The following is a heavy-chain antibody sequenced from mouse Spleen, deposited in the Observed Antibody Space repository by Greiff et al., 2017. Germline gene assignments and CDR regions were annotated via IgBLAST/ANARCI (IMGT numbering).Heavy chain of an antibody. CDR3: NTWPPTFYARDY. Sequence: EVQLQQSGAELVRPGASVKLSCTASGFYIKDDYMHWVKQRPEQDLAWIGWIDPVNGDTEYASNFQGKATITADTSSNTDYLQLSSLTSEDTAGYYGNTWPPTFYARDYWGQGTSGTVSS. CDR2: IDPVNGDT. V-gene: IGHV14-4*01. CDR1: GFYIKDDY. J-gene: IGHJ4*01.